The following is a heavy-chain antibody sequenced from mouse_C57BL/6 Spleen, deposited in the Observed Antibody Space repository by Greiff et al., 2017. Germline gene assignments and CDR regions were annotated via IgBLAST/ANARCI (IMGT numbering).Heavy chain of an antibody. J-gene: IGHJ4*01. V-gene: IGHV1-64*01. CDR3: ARNYGSSYDAMDY. Sequence: QVQLQQPGAELVKPGASVKLSCKASGYTFTSYWMHWVKQRPGQGLEWIGMIHPNSGSTNYNEKFKSKATLTVDKSSSTAYMQLSSLTSEDSAVYCCARNYGSSYDAMDYWGQGTSVTVSS. CDR2: IHPNSGST. D-gene: IGHD1-1*01. CDR1: GYTFTSYW.